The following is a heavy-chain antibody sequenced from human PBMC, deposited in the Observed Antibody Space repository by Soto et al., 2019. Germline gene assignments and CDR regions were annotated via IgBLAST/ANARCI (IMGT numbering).Heavy chain of an antibody. CDR2: IWYDGSNK. V-gene: IGHV3-33*01. CDR1: GFTFSSYG. Sequence: ESGGGVVQPGRSLRLSCAASGFTFSSYGMHWVRQAPGKGLEWVAVIWYDGSNKYYADSVKGRFTISRDNSKNTLYLQMNSLRAEDTAVYYCARDSPTYAFDIWSQGTMVTVSS. J-gene: IGHJ3*02. CDR3: ARDSPTYAFDI.